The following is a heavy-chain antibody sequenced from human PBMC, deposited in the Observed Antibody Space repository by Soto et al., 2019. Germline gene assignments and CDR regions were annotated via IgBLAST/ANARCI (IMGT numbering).Heavy chain of an antibody. D-gene: IGHD3-10*01. Sequence: SGTLSLTCAASGGSISSSNWWSWVRQPPGKGLEWIGEISPSGSTNYNPSLKSRITISVDKSKNQFSLKLISVTAADTAVYYCARYHITMVRGVPYYYGMDVWGQGTTVTVSS. J-gene: IGHJ6*02. CDR1: GGSISSSNW. V-gene: IGHV4-4*02. CDR2: ISPSGST. CDR3: ARYHITMVRGVPYYYGMDV.